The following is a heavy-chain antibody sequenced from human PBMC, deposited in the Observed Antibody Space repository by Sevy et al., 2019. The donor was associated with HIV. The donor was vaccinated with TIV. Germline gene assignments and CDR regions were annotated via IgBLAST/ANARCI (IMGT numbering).Heavy chain of an antibody. Sequence: GGSLRLCCAASGFTFSSYSMNWVRQAPGKGLEWVSSISSSSSYIYYADSVKGRFTISRDNAKNSLYLQMNSLRAEDTAVYYCAREGPDYYYGMDVWGQGTTVTVSS. V-gene: IGHV3-21*01. CDR3: AREGPDYYYGMDV. J-gene: IGHJ6*02. CDR2: ISSSSSYI. CDR1: GFTFSSYS.